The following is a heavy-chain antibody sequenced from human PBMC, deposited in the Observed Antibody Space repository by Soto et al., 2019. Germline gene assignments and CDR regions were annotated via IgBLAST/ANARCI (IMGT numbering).Heavy chain of an antibody. D-gene: IGHD3-10*01. Sequence: SETLSLTCTVSGGSISSYYWSWIRQPPGKGLEWIGYIYYSGSTNYNPSLKSRVTISVDTSKNQFSLKLSSVTAADTAVYYCARDKMVRGAKSSGMDVWGQGTTVTVPS. CDR3: ARDKMVRGAKSSGMDV. J-gene: IGHJ6*02. V-gene: IGHV4-59*01. CDR2: IYYSGST. CDR1: GGSISSYY.